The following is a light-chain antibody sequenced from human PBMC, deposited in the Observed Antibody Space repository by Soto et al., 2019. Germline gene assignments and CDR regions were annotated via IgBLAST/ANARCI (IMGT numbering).Light chain of an antibody. J-gene: IGKJ3*01. CDR3: PQRRNWPPT. V-gene: IGKV3-11*01. Sequence: EIVLTQSPATLSLSPGERATLSCRASQSVSSYLAWYQQKPGQAPRLLIYDASNRATGIPARFSGSGSGTPFTLTISSLEPEDFAIYYYPQRRNWPPTCGPGTKVDI. CDR2: DAS. CDR1: QSVSSY.